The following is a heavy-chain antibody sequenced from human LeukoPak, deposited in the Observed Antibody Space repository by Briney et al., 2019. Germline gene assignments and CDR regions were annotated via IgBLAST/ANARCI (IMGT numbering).Heavy chain of an antibody. CDR3: AMYAGTTGADAFDI. Sequence: PSETLSLTCTVSGGSISSYYWNWIRQPAGKGLEWVGRAHASGSTNYNPSLKSRVTMSVDTSKNQFSLKLSSVTAADTAVYYCAMYAGTTGADAFDIWGQGTMVTVSS. V-gene: IGHV4-4*07. CDR2: AHASGST. D-gene: IGHD1-1*01. J-gene: IGHJ3*02. CDR1: GGSISSYY.